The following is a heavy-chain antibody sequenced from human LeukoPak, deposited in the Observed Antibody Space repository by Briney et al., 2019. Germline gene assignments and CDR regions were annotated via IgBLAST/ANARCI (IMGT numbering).Heavy chain of an antibody. CDR2: IYPGESDI. CDR1: GXSFTSYW. CDR3: ARHIGYYYGMDV. V-gene: IGHV5-51*01. D-gene: IGHD3-10*01. Sequence: GESLKISFKASGXSFTSYWIGWVRQMPGKGLEWMGTIYPGESDIKYSPSFQGQVTISADKSIHTAYLQWSSLKASDTAMYYCARHIGYYYGMDVWGQGTTVTVSS. J-gene: IGHJ6*02.